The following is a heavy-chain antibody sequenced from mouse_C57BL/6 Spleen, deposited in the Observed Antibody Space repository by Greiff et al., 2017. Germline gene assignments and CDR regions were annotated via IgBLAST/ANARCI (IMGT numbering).Heavy chain of an antibody. Sequence: QVQLQQPGTELVKPGASVKLSCKASGYTFTSYWMHWVKQRPGQGLEWIGNINPSNGCTNYNEKFKSKATLTVDKSSSTAYMQLSSLTSEDSAVYYCARSHYYDYDDYFDYWGQGTTLTVSS. D-gene: IGHD2-4*01. J-gene: IGHJ2*01. V-gene: IGHV1-53*01. CDR1: GYTFTSYW. CDR3: ARSHYYDYDDYFDY. CDR2: INPSNGCT.